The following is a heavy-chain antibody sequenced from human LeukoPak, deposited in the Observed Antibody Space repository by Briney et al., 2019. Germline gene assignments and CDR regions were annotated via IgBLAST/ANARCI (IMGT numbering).Heavy chain of an antibody. Sequence: SETLSLTCTVSGGSISSSSYYWGWIRQPPGKGLEWIGSIYYSGSTYFNPSLKSRVTISVDTSKNQFSLKLSSVTAADTAMYYCASRERWGQGTLVTVSS. V-gene: IGHV4-39*01. CDR3: ASRER. J-gene: IGHJ4*02. CDR2: IYYSGST. CDR1: GGSISSSSYY.